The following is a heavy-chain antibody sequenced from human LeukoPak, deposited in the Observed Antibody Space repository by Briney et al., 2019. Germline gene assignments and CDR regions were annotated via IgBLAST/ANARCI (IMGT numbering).Heavy chain of an antibody. CDR3: AKDPNGDYVGAFDF. D-gene: IGHD4-23*01. J-gene: IGHJ3*01. V-gene: IGHV3-23*01. CDR2: ITATTRST. CDR1: GFTFSIYA. Sequence: GGSLRLSCAGSGFTFSIYAMHWVRQAPGKGLEWVSTITATTRSTSYADSVKGRFTISRDNSKRTLYLQMNSLRVEDTAMYYCAKDPNGDYVGAFDFWGQGTLVSVSP.